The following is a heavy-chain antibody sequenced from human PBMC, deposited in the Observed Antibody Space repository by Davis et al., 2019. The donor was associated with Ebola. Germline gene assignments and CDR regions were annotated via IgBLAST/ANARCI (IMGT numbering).Heavy chain of an antibody. D-gene: IGHD6-13*01. CDR3: TRSPLRTGQLGYYFDY. CDR2: TYYRSKWYN. CDR1: GDSVSSNSAA. V-gene: IGHV6-1*01. J-gene: IGHJ4*02. Sequence: HSQTLSLTCAISGDSVSSNSAAWNWIRQSPSRGLEWLGRTYYRSKWYNDYAVSVKSRITINPDTSKNQFSLQLNSVTPEDTAVYYCTRSPLRTGQLGYYFDYWGQGTLVTVSS.